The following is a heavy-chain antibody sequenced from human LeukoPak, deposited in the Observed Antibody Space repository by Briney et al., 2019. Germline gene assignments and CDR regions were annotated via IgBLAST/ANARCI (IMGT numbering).Heavy chain of an antibody. CDR3: ARDCSGGSCYLLDAFDI. CDR2: IYRSGST. V-gene: IGHV4-61*09. D-gene: IGHD2-15*01. Sequence: SETLSLTCTVSGGSISSGSYYWSWIRQPAGKRLEWIGHIYRSGSTNYNPSLKSRVTISVDTSKNQFSLKLSSVTAANTAVYYCARDCSGGSCYLLDAFDIWGQGTMVTVSS. CDR1: GGSISSGSYY. J-gene: IGHJ3*02.